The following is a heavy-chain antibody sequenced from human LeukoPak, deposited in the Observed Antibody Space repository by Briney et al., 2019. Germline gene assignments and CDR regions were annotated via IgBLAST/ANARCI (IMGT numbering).Heavy chain of an antibody. Sequence: SETLSLTCTVSGGSISSGSFYWSWIRQPAGKGLEWIGHIYTSGSTNYNPSLKSRVTISVDTSKNQFSLKLTSVTAADTAVYYCARHSRVGRGLDYWGQGTLVTVSS. J-gene: IGHJ4*02. CDR1: GGSISSGSFY. CDR3: ARHSRVGRGLDY. CDR2: IYTSGST. D-gene: IGHD3-16*01. V-gene: IGHV4-61*09.